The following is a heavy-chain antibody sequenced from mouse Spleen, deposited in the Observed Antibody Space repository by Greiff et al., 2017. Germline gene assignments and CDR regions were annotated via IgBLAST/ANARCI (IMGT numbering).Heavy chain of an antibody. V-gene: IGHV1-55*01. Sequence: QVQLQQPGAELVKPGASVKMSCKASGYTFTSYWITWVKQRPGQGLEWIGDIYPGSGSTNYNEKFKSKATLTVDTSSSTAYMQLSSLTSEDSAVYYCARCGYYLYYFDYWGQGTTLTVSS. CDR1: GYTFTSYW. CDR3: ARCGYYLYYFDY. D-gene: IGHD2-3*01. CDR2: IYPGSGST. J-gene: IGHJ2*01.